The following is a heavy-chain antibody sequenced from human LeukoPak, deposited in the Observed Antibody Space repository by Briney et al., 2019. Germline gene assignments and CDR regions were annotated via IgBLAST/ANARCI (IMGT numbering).Heavy chain of an antibody. CDR2: IWNDGSHE. CDR3: AKRDAKISGSDSFDI. V-gene: IGHV3-33*06. J-gene: IGHJ3*02. CDR1: GFTFSKYG. D-gene: IGHD3-10*01. Sequence: GSLRLSCAGSGFTFSKYGMHWVRQAPGKALEWVAVIWNDGSHENYADSVKGRFTISRDNSENTLYMQMSSLRAEDTAMYFCAKRDAKISGSDSFDIWGQGTMVTVSS.